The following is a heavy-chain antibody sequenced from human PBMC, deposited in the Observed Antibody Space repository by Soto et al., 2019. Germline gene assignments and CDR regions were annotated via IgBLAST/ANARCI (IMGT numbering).Heavy chain of an antibody. CDR2: INAGNGNT. V-gene: IGHV1-3*01. D-gene: IGHD2-15*01. Sequence: VSVKVSCKASGYTFTNSGSSWVRQAPGQRLEWMGWINAGNGNTKYSQKFQGRVTITRDTSASTAYMELSSLRSEDTAVYYCARDLGGWPDYWGQGTLVTVSS. J-gene: IGHJ4*02. CDR1: GYTFTNSG. CDR3: ARDLGGWPDY.